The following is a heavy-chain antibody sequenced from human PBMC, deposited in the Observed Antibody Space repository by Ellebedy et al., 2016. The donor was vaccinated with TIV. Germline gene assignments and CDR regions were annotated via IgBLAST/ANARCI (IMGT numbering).Heavy chain of an antibody. J-gene: IGHJ4*02. D-gene: IGHD3-9*01. V-gene: IGHV3-48*02. CDR1: GFTFSSYS. CDR2: ISSSSSTI. Sequence: PGGSLRLSCAASGFTFSSYSMNWVRQAPGKGLEWVSYISSSSSTIYYADSVKGRFTISRDNVKNSLYLQMNSLRDEDTAVYYCARELRLRYFDYDYWGQGTLVTVSS. CDR3: ARELRLRYFDYDY.